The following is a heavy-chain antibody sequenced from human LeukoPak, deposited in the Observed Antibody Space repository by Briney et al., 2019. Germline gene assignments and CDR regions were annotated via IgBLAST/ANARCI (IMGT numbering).Heavy chain of an antibody. J-gene: IGHJ5*02. CDR3: ARGGGAIDYYDSSGSWFDP. D-gene: IGHD3-22*01. CDR1: GFTFSSYS. V-gene: IGHV3-21*01. CDR2: ISSSSSYI. Sequence: GGSLRLSCAASGFTFSSYSMNWVRQAPGKGLEWVSSISSSSSYIYYADSVKGRFTISRDNAKNSLYLQMNSLRAEDTAVYYCARGGGAIDYYDSSGSWFDPWGQGTLVTVSS.